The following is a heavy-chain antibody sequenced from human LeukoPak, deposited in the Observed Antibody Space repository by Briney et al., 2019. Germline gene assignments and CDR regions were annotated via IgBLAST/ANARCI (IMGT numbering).Heavy chain of an antibody. V-gene: IGHV5-51*01. Sequence: GESLKISCKGSGYRFTDYWIGWVRQMPGKGLEWMGIIYPGDSDTRYSPSFQGQVTFSADKSISTAYLQWSSLKASDTAMYYCARRSYCYSTSCYGYWFDSWGQGTLVTVSS. D-gene: IGHD2-2*01. CDR3: ARRSYCYSTSCYGYWFDS. J-gene: IGHJ5*01. CDR2: IYPGDSDT. CDR1: GYRFTDYW.